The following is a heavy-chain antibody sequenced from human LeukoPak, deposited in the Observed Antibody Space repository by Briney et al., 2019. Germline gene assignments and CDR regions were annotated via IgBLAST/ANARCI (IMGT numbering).Heavy chain of an antibody. Sequence: GGSLRLSCAASVFTFSSYAMSWVRQAPGKGLEWVSAISGSGGSTYYADSVKGRFTISRDNSKNMLYLQMNSLKAEATAVYYWAKDRGEFCGGGSCYGFQQGGQGPVVTVSS. CDR3: AKDRGEFCGGGSCYGFQQ. CDR2: ISGSGGST. J-gene: IGHJ1*01. V-gene: IGHV3-23*01. D-gene: IGHD2-15*01. CDR1: VFTFSSYA.